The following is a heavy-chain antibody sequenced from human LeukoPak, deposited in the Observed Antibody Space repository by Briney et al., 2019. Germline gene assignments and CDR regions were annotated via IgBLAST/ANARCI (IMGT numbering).Heavy chain of an antibody. D-gene: IGHD6-13*01. CDR2: ITGSGGNT. J-gene: IGHJ6*02. CDR3: AKAASSSWPSYYYGMDV. V-gene: IGHV3-23*01. CDR1: GFIFSSYS. Sequence: GSLRLSCAASGFIFSSYSMSWVRQAPGKGLEWVSVITGSGGNTYYADSVKGRFTISKDNSKNTVYLQMSSLRVDDTAVYYCAKAASSSWPSYYYGMDVWGQGTTVTVSS.